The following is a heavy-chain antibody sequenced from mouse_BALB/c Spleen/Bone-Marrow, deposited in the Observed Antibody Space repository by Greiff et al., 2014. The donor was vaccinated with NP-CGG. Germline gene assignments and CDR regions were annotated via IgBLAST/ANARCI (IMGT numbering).Heavy chain of an antibody. CDR3: ARRAARATGFAY. J-gene: IGHJ3*01. D-gene: IGHD3-1*01. Sequence: EVHLVESGAELVKPGASVKLSCTASGFNIKDTYMHWVMQRPEQGLEWIGRIDPANGNTKYDPKFQGKATITADTSSNTAYLQLSSLTSEDTAVYYCARRAARATGFAYWGQGTLVTVSA. CDR1: GFNIKDTY. V-gene: IGHV14-3*02. CDR2: IDPANGNT.